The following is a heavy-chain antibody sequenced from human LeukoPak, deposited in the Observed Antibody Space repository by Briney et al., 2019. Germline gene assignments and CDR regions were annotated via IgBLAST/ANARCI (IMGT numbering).Heavy chain of an antibody. V-gene: IGHV1-18*01. CDR2: ISAYNGNT. J-gene: IGHJ5*02. Sequence: ASVKVSCKASGYTFTSYGISWVRQAPGQGLEWMGWISAYNGNTNYAQKFQGRVTMTRDTSISTAYMELSRLRSDDTAVYYCARDRRDFGDSWFDPWGQGTLVTVSS. CDR1: GYTFTSYG. CDR3: ARDRRDFGDSWFDP. D-gene: IGHD4-17*01.